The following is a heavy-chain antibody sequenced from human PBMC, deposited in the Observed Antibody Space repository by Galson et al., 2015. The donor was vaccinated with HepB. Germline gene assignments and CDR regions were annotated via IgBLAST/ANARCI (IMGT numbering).Heavy chain of an antibody. J-gene: IGHJ5*02. Sequence: SLRLSCAASGFTFSNYGIHWVRQAPGKGLEWMAVISYDGSYKYYADSVNGRFTVSRDYSRIILYLQMNSLRAEDTAVYYCAKGGPGRITMMINRLLGFDPWGQGTLVTVSS. CDR1: GFTFSNYG. D-gene: IGHD3-22*01. V-gene: IGHV3-30*18. CDR3: AKGGPGRITMMINRLLGFDP. CDR2: ISYDGSYK.